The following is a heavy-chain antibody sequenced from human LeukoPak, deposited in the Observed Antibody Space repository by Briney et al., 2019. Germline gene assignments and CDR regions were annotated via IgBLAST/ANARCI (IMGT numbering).Heavy chain of an antibody. CDR3: ARVPIRRLGELSLGVDY. D-gene: IGHD3-16*02. Sequence: GASVKVSCKASGYTFTSYDINWVRQATGQGLEWMGWMNPNSGNTGYAQKFQGRVTITRNTSISTAYMELSSLRSEDTAVYYCARVPIRRLGELSLGVDYWGQGTLVTVSS. V-gene: IGHV1-8*03. J-gene: IGHJ4*02. CDR2: MNPNSGNT. CDR1: GYTFTSYD.